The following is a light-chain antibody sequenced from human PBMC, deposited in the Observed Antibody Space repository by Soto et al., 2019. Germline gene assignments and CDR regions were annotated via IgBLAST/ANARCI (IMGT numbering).Light chain of an antibody. CDR2: GAS. CDR1: QSISSN. CDR3: HQYNNWPPA. Sequence: EIVMTQSPATLSVSPWERAALSSRANQSISSNLAWYQQKPGQAPRLLIHGASTRATGIPDRFIGGGSGTEFTLTISSLQSEDFAVYFCHQYNNWPPAFGQGTKVDI. V-gene: IGKV3-15*01. J-gene: IGKJ1*01.